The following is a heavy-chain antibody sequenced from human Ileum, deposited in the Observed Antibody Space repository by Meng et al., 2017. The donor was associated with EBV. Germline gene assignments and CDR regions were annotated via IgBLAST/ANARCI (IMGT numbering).Heavy chain of an antibody. CDR2: IYHSGST. J-gene: IGHJ4*02. Sequence: QGPLEESGPGLVKPLGTLARTCAVPGGSISSGNWWSWVRQPPGKGLEWIGEIYHSGSTNYNPSLKSRDTISVDKSKNQFSLKLSSVTAADTAVYYCASFPPPGKQWLVTDYWGQGTLVTVSS. CDR3: ASFPPPGKQWLVTDY. D-gene: IGHD6-19*01. CDR1: GGSISSGNW. V-gene: IGHV4-4*02.